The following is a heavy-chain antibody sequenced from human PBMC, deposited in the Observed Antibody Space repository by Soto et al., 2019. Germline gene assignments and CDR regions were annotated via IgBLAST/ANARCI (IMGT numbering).Heavy chain of an antibody. CDR3: ARDRLMGQYFGS. Sequence: QVQLQESGPGLVKPSQTLSLTCTVTGGSINSGSYYWSWIRQHPGKGLEWIGNINYSGSTYYNPSLKSRVIMSVAASQNQFFLKLTSVTAADPAVYYRARDRLMGQYFGSWGQGTLVTVSS. V-gene: IGHV4-31*03. J-gene: IGHJ4*02. D-gene: IGHD3-10*01. CDR2: INYSGST. CDR1: GGSINSGSYY.